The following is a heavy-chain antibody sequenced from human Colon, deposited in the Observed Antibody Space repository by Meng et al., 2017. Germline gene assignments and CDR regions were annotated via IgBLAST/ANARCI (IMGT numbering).Heavy chain of an antibody. V-gene: IGHV3-15*01. J-gene: IGHJ3*02. CDR3: TTGGGGSYLQDDAFDI. CDR1: GFTLSNAW. Sequence: GGSLRLSCAASGFTLSNAWMSWVRQAPGKGLEWVGRIQSKTDGGTTDYAAPVKGRFTISRDDSKNTLYLKMNSLKTEDTAVYYCTTGGGGSYLQDDAFDICGQAI. CDR2: IQSKTDGGTT. D-gene: IGHD1-26*01.